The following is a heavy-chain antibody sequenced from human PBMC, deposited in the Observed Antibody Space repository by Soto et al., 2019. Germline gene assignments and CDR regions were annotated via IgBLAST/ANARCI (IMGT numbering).Heavy chain of an antibody. CDR2: ISYDGSKK. CDR1: GFTFSSYA. V-gene: IGHV3-30-3*01. Sequence: QVQLVESGGGEVQPGRSLRLSCAASGFTFSSYAMHRVRQAPGKGLEWVAVISYDGSKKYYADSVTGRFTIARNNSQNTLHLHMYSLSAGDTAVYYCARVMKGGGSGAFDIWCHGRIVIVSS. CDR3: ARVMKGGGSGAFDI. D-gene: IGHD2-8*01. J-gene: IGHJ3*02.